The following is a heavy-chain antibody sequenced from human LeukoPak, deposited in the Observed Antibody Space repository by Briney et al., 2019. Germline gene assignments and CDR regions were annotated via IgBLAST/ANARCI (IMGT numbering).Heavy chain of an antibody. CDR2: IYTGGNT. CDR1: GFTVSSNY. Sequence: GQSPRLSCAASGFTVSSNYMTWVRQAPGKGLQWVSVIYTGGNTDYADSAKGRFTISRDNSKNTLYLQMNSLRAEDTAVYYCARGRPSFYFDFWGQGTLVTVSS. CDR3: ARGRPSFYFDF. J-gene: IGHJ4*02. V-gene: IGHV3-53*01.